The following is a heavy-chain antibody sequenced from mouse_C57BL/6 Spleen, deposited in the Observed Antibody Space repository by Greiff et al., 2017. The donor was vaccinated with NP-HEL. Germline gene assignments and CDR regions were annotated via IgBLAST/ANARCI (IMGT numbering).Heavy chain of an antibody. Sequence: VKLVESGPGLVAPSQCLSITCTVSGFSLTSYGVDWVRQPPGKGLEWLGVICGGGSTNYNSALMSRLSISKDNSKSQVFLKMNSLQTDDTAMYYCAKRDYDDAWFAYWGQGTLVTVSA. CDR2: ICGGGST. D-gene: IGHD2-4*01. CDR1: GFSLTSYG. V-gene: IGHV2-9*01. CDR3: AKRDYDDAWFAY. J-gene: IGHJ3*01.